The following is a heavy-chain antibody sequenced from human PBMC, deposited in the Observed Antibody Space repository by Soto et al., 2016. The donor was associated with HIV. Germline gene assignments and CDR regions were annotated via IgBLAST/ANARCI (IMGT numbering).Heavy chain of an antibody. D-gene: IGHD1-26*01. CDR3: AKGNSWMLMPGKYFDD. V-gene: IGHV3-23*01. Sequence: EVQLLESGGDFVQPGGSLRLSCAASGFTFKSYAMTWVRQAPGKGLEWVSGISSSDISAYYAVSVKGRFTISRDNSRNTLYLQMNGLRAEDSATYYCAKGNSWMLMPGKYFDDWGQGTLVTVSS. CDR2: ISSSDISA. J-gene: IGHJ4*02. CDR1: GFTFKSYA.